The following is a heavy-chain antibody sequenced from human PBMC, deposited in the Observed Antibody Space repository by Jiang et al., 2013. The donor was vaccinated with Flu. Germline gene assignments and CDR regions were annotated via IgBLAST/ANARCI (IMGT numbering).Heavy chain of an antibody. V-gene: IGHV4-30-2*01. CDR1: GGSISSGGYS. CDR2: IYHSGST. J-gene: IGHJ4*02. D-gene: IGHD3-22*01. Sequence: GSGLVKPSQTLSLTCAVSGGSISSGGYSWSWIRQPPGKGLEWIGYIYHSGSTYYNPSLKSRVTISVDRSKNQFSLKLSSVTAADTAVYYCARGRYYYDSSGYYFDYWARERWSPSPQ. CDR3: ARGRYYYDSSGYYFDY.